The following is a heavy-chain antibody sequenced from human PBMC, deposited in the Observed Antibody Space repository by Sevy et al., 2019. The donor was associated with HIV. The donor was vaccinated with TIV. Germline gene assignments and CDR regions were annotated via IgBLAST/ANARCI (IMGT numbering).Heavy chain of an antibody. CDR2: ISYDGSNK. D-gene: IGHD2-8*01. Sequence: GWSLRLSCAASGFTFSSYAMHWVRQAPGKGLEWVAVISYDGSNKYYADSVKGRFTISRDNSKNTLYLQMNSLRAEDTAVYYCARVMGWTTQGAFDIWGQGTMVTVSS. J-gene: IGHJ3*02. CDR3: ARVMGWTTQGAFDI. V-gene: IGHV3-30-3*01. CDR1: GFTFSSYA.